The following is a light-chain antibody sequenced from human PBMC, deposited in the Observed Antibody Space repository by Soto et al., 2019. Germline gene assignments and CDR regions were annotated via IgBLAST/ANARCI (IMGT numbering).Light chain of an antibody. CDR3: QQCYMGWT. J-gene: IGKJ1*01. CDR1: QSMGRF. CDR2: DAS. V-gene: IGKV1-5*01. Sequence: DIQMTQSPSTLSASVGDRGTITCRASQSMGRFLAWYQHQPGKAPKLLSYDASTLESGVPSRFSGTGSGTEFTFSIPSLQPEDFGTYYCQQCYMGWTFGQGTKVDIK.